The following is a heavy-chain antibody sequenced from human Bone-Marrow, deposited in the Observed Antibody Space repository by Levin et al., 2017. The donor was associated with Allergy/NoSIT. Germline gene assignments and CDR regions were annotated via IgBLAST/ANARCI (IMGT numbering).Heavy chain of an antibody. CDR2: IKEDGSDK. Sequence: GESLKISCAASAFTFSKYWMAWVRQAPGKGLEWVANIKEDGSDKYYVDSVKGRFTISRDNAKNSLYLQMNSLTAEDTAVYYCARHGAHTADHWGQGTLVTVSS. CDR3: ARHGAHTADH. V-gene: IGHV3-7*01. J-gene: IGHJ4*02. D-gene: IGHD5-18*01. CDR1: AFTFSKYW.